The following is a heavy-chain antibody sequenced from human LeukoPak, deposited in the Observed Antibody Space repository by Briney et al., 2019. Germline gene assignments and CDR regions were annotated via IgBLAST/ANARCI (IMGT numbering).Heavy chain of an antibody. CDR1: RYTFTSYD. CDR2: MNPKSGNT. D-gene: IGHD2-8*01. CDR3: ARSYCTNGVCPTRIDY. Sequence: ASVKVSCKASRYTFTSYDIDWVRQVTGRGLEWMGWMNPKSGNTGYAQKFQGRVTITRNTSISTAYMEVSSLRYEDTAVYYCARSYCTNGVCPTRIDYWGQGTLVTVSS. V-gene: IGHV1-8*03. J-gene: IGHJ4*02.